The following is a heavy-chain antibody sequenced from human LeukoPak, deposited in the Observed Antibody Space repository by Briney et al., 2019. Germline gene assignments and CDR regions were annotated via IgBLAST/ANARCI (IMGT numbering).Heavy chain of an antibody. CDR3: TTSHRGV. Sequence: GGSLRLSCAASGFTFSTAWMNWVRQAPGKGLEWVGRIKSKTDGGTTDHAESVKGRFTISRDDSRNMLYLQMNSLKTEDTAVYYCTTSHRGVWGQGTMVTVSS. CDR2: IKSKTDGGTT. V-gene: IGHV3-15*07. J-gene: IGHJ3*01. CDR1: GFTFSTAW.